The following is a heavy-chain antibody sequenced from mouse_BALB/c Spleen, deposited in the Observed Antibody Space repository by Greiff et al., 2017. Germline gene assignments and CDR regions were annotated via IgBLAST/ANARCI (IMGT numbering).Heavy chain of an antibody. Sequence: EVKLQESGPELVKPGASVKISCKASGYTFTDYNMHWVKQSHGKSLEWIGYIYPYNGGTGYNQKFKSKATLTVDNSSSTAYMELRSLTSEDSAVYYCAREGLYYSYYAMDYWGQGTSVTVSS. CDR3: AREGLYYSYYAMDY. CDR2: IYPYNGGT. CDR1: GYTFTDYN. V-gene: IGHV1S29*02. J-gene: IGHJ4*01. D-gene: IGHD2-1*01.